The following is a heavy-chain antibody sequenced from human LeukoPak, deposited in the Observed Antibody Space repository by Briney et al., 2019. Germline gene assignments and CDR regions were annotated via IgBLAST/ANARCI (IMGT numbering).Heavy chain of an antibody. CDR3: AKDSPYAYYGSGSYWDY. D-gene: IGHD3-10*01. Sequence: GGSLRLSCGASQFTYRIYAMSWVRQAPGKGLEWVASISYDETNTFYADSVKGRFTISRDNSNDTLYLQMNSLRAEDTAVYYCAKDSPYAYYGSGSYWDYWGQGTLVTVSS. CDR2: ISYDETNT. V-gene: IGHV3-30*04. J-gene: IGHJ4*02. CDR1: QFTYRIYA.